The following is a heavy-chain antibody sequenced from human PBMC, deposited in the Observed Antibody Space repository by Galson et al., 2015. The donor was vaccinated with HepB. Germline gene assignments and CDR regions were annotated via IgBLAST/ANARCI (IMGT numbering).Heavy chain of an antibody. D-gene: IGHD3-22*01. CDR3: AADFDYYDSSGYPYFDY. Sequence: SVKVSCKASGFTFTSSAMQWVRQARGQRLEWIGWIVVGSGNTNYAQKFQERVTITRDMSTSTAYMELSSLRSEDTAVYYCAADFDYYDSSGYPYFDYWGQGTLVTVSS. V-gene: IGHV1-58*02. J-gene: IGHJ4*02. CDR2: IVVGSGNT. CDR1: GFTFTSSA.